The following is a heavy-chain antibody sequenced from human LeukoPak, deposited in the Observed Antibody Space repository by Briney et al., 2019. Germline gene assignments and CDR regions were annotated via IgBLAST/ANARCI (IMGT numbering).Heavy chain of an antibody. CDR2: IYYSGST. V-gene: IGHV4-59*01. D-gene: IGHD6-13*01. CDR1: GGSISSYY. J-gene: IGHJ1*01. CDR3: ARGRYSSSWADAEYFQH. Sequence: SETLSLTCTVSGGSISSYYWSWIRQPPGKGLEWIGYIYYSGSTNYNPSLKSRVTISVDTSKNQFSLKLSSVTAADTAVYYCARGRYSSSWADAEYFQHWGQGTLVTVSS.